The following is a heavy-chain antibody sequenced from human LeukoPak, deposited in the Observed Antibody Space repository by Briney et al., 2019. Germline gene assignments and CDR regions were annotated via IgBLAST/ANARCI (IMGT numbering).Heavy chain of an antibody. Sequence: ASVKVSCKASGYTFTSYDINWVRQTTGQGPEWMGWMNPNSGNTGYAQKFQGRVTMTRNPSISTAYMELSSLRSEDTAVYYCARGSHYDSSGYSYYFDYWDQGTLITVSS. J-gene: IGHJ4*02. D-gene: IGHD3-22*01. CDR2: MNPNSGNT. CDR1: GYTFTSYD. CDR3: ARGSHYDSSGYSYYFDY. V-gene: IGHV1-8*01.